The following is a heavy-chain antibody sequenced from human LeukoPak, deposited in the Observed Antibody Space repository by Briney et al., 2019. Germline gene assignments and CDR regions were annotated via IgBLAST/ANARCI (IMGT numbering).Heavy chain of an antibody. J-gene: IGHJ4*02. V-gene: IGHV3-11*01. CDR3: ARGKRTFDF. CDR2: ISPRAYST. Sequence: PGGSLRLSCTVSDFNFSASYMSWIRQFPGGGLEWLSYISPRAYSTYYADSARGRFTISRDNSHNSLLLKMTTVRVDDTAIYYFARGKRTFDFGGEGTRVTV. D-gene: IGHD2/OR15-2a*01. CDR1: DFNFSASY.